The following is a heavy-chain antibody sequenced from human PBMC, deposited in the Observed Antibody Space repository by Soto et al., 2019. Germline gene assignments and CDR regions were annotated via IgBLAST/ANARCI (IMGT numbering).Heavy chain of an antibody. CDR3: ARSQERITIFGVVINWFDP. D-gene: IGHD3-3*01. CDR1: GGTFSSYA. Sequence: ASVKVSCKASGGTFSSYAISWVRQAPGQGLEWMGGIIPIFGTANYAQKFQGRVTITADESTSTAYMELSSLRSEDTAVYYCARSQERITIFGVVINWFDPWGQGTLVTVS. CDR2: IIPIFGTA. V-gene: IGHV1-69*13. J-gene: IGHJ5*02.